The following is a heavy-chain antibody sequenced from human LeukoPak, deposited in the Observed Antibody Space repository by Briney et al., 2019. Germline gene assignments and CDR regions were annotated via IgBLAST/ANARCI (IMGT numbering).Heavy chain of an antibody. Sequence: GGSLRLSCALSGFTFSSYSMNWGGQAPGQGLEWVSSITSSSYIYYADSVKGRFTISRDNAKNSLYLQMNSLRAEDTAVYYCASQRDSGSSRDDYWGQGTLVTVSS. J-gene: IGHJ4*02. CDR2: ITSSSYI. D-gene: IGHD1-26*01. CDR3: ASQRDSGSSRDDY. V-gene: IGHV3-21*01. CDR1: GFTFSSYS.